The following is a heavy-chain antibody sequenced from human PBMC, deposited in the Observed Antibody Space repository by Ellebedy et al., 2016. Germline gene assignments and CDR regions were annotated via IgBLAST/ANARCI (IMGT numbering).Heavy chain of an antibody. J-gene: IGHJ4*02. CDR3: TRKAYYYDSSGRWLSYYFDF. Sequence: GESLKISCAASGLTFSNAWMNWVRQTPGKGLEWVGLIKSQTNGGTTDYAAPVRGRFTVSRDDSMNSLYLQMNSLETEDTAVYYCTRKAYYYDSSGRWLSYYFDFWGQGTPVTVSS. CDR1: GLTFSNAW. V-gene: IGHV3-15*07. CDR2: IKSQTNGGTT. D-gene: IGHD3-22*01.